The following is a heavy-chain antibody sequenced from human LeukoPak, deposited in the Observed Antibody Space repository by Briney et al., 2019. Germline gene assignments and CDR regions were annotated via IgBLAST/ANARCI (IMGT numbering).Heavy chain of an antibody. J-gene: IGHJ6*02. CDR2: IIPIFGTA. CDR3: ARGPVRQGIVVVPAAHCYYYYGMDV. Sequence: ASVKVSCKASGGTFSSYAISWVRQAPRQGLEWMGGIIPIFGTANYAQKFQGRVTITADESTSTAYMELSSLRSEDTAVYYCARGPVRQGIVVVPAAHCYYYYGMDVWGQGTTVTVSS. CDR1: GGTFSSYA. D-gene: IGHD2-2*01. V-gene: IGHV1-69*01.